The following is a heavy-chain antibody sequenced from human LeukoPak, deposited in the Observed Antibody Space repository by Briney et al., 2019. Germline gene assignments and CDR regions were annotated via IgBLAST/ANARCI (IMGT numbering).Heavy chain of an antibody. D-gene: IGHD2-21*01. CDR1: GASVSSGAYH. V-gene: IGHV4-30-4*01. CDR3: ATYYGDRRGSGH. CDR2: SGNT. Sequence: SETLSLTCTVSGASVSSGAYHWSWIRQAPGKGLEWIGYSGNTNYSPSLNSRVTISVDTSKNQFSLRLTSVTAADTAVYFCATYYGDRRGSGHWGQGTLVTVSS. J-gene: IGHJ4*02.